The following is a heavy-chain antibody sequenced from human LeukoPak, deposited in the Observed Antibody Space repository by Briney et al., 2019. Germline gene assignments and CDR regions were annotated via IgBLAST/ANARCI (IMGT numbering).Heavy chain of an antibody. Sequence: GASVKVSCKASGYTFSNYGISWVRQAPGQGLEWMGGIIPIFGTANYAQKLQGRVTITADESTSTAYMELSSLRSEDTAVYYCARGGSAAYYFDYWGQGTLVTVSS. D-gene: IGHD6-25*01. J-gene: IGHJ4*02. V-gene: IGHV1-69*13. CDR2: IIPIFGTA. CDR3: ARGGSAAYYFDY. CDR1: GYTFSNYG.